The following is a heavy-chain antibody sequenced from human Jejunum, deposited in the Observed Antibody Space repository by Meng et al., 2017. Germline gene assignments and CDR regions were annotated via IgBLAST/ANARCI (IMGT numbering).Heavy chain of an antibody. J-gene: IGHJ5*02. CDR1: GVSISSNHW. D-gene: IGHD3-16*01. V-gene: IGHV4-4*03. Sequence: ESGAGLGKPLGTLSHTCAVCGVSISSNHWWSGVRQPPGKGLEWIGEMYHGGSTNYNPSLKSRVNISVDKSKNQFSLKLTSVTAADTGVYYCSNYVWGSPPTGVLSWGQGTLVTVSS. CDR3: SNYVWGSPPTGVLS. CDR2: MYHGGST.